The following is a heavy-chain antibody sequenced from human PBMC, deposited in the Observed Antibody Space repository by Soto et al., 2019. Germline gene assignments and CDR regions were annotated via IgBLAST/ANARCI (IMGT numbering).Heavy chain of an antibody. V-gene: IGHV3-33*01. Sequence: GGSLRLSCAASGFTFSSYGMHWVRQAPGKGLEWVAVIWYDGSNKYYADSVKGRFTISRDSSKNTLYLQMNSLRAEDTAVYYCARRIVATETFDYWGQGTLVTVSS. CDR1: GFTFSSYG. CDR2: IWYDGSNK. D-gene: IGHD5-12*01. J-gene: IGHJ4*02. CDR3: ARRIVATETFDY.